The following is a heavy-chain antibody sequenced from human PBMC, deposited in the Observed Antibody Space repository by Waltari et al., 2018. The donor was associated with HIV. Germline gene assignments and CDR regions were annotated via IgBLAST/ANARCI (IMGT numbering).Heavy chain of an antibody. Sequence: QVHLQQWGAGLLKPSETLSLTCAVYGGSFSEYYWTWIRQPPGKGLEWIGEINHRGSTDYSQSLRSRLTISVDSSKNQFSLKLTSVTGADTAVYYCATLNRGGGFDSWGQGVLVTVSA. J-gene: IGHJ4*02. D-gene: IGHD2-15*01. V-gene: IGHV4-34*01. CDR3: ATLNRGGGFDS. CDR1: GGSFSEYY. CDR2: INHRGST.